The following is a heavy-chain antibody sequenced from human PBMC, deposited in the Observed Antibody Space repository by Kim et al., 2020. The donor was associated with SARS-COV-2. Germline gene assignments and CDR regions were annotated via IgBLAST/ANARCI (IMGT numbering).Heavy chain of an antibody. V-gene: IGHV4-59*13. CDR3: ARAGIWFGEYYFDY. CDR1: GGSISSYY. J-gene: IGHJ4*02. Sequence: SETLSLTCTVSGGSISSYYWSWIRQPPGKGLEWIGYIYYSGSTNYNPSLKSRVTISVDTSKNQFSLKLSSVTAADTAVYYCARAGIWFGEYYFDYWGQGTLVTVSS. D-gene: IGHD3-10*01. CDR2: IYYSGST.